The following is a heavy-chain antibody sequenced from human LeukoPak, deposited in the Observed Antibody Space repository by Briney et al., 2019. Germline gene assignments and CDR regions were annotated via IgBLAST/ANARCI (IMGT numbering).Heavy chain of an antibody. J-gene: IGHJ6*02. V-gene: IGHV5-51*01. CDR3: ARVGGYSGYEIKYYYYGMDV. Sequence: GESLKISCKGSGYSFTSYWIGWVRQMPGKGLEWMGIIYPGDSDTRYSPSFQGQVTISADKSISTAYLQWSSLKASDTAMYYCARVGGYSGYEIKYYYYGMDVWGQGTTVTVSS. CDR2: IYPGDSDT. D-gene: IGHD5-12*01. CDR1: GYSFTSYW.